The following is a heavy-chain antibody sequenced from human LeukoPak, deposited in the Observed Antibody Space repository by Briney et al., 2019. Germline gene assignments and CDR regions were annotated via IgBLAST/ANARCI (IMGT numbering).Heavy chain of an antibody. V-gene: IGHV6-1*01. CDR1: GDSLSSNSTS. Sequence: SQTLSLTCAISGDSLSSNSTSWNWIRQSPSRGLEWLGRTYYRSNWYSDYAVSVKSRITINPDTSKNKFSLQLNSVTPEDTAVYYCARGSIFDYWGQGTLVTVSS. CDR2: TYYRSNWYS. CDR3: ARGSIFDY. J-gene: IGHJ4*02.